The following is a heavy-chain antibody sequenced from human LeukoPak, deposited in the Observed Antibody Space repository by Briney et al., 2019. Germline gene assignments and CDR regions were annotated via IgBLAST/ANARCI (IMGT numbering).Heavy chain of an antibody. CDR2: FDPEDGET. Sequence: ASVKVSCKVSGYTLTELSMHWGRHAPGKGLGWMGGFDPEDGETIYAQKFQSRVTTTEDTSTDTVYMELSSLRSEDTAVYYCATDRYYDSSGYYYWGQGTLVTVSS. V-gene: IGHV1-24*01. CDR1: GYTLTELS. CDR3: ATDRYYDSSGYYY. D-gene: IGHD3-22*01. J-gene: IGHJ4*02.